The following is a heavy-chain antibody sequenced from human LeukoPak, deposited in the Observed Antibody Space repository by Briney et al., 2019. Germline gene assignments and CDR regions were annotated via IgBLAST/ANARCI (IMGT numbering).Heavy chain of an antibody. D-gene: IGHD3-9*01. Sequence: ASVKVSCKASGYTFTSYDINWVRQATGQGPEWMGWMNPNSGNTGYGQKFQGRVTMTRDTSISTAYMELRSLRSEDTAVYYCATGPFDWYFDYWGQGTLVTVSS. V-gene: IGHV1-8*01. CDR3: ATGPFDWYFDY. CDR1: GYTFTSYD. J-gene: IGHJ4*02. CDR2: MNPNSGNT.